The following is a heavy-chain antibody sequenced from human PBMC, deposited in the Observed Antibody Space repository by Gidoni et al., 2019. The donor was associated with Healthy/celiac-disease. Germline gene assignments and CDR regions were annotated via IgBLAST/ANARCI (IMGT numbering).Heavy chain of an antibody. J-gene: IGHJ4*02. CDR2: ISSSSSYI. V-gene: IGHV3-21*01. Sequence: EVQLVESGGGLVKPGGSLRLSCAASGFTFSSYSMNWVRQAPGKGLEGVSSISSSSSYIYYADSVKGRFTISRDNAKNSLYLQMNSLRAEDTAVYYCARCQSGYDYGNFDYWGQGTLVTVSS. D-gene: IGHD5-12*01. CDR1: GFTFSSYS. CDR3: ARCQSGYDYGNFDY.